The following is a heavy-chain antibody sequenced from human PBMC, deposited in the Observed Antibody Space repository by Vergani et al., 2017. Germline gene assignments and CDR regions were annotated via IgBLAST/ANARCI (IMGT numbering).Heavy chain of an antibody. CDR2: IHTGGST. CDR3: ARSRQYCTSGSCPAS. V-gene: IGHV4-61*02. CDR1: GESIRSGSHY. Sequence: QVKLQESGPGLLKPSQTLSLTCTVSGESIRSGSHYWSWIRQPAGKGPEWIGHIHTGGSTDINPSFKSRVSISVDTSKSQFSLKLNSVTVADTAVYYCARSRQYCTSGSCPASWGEGSLVSVSS. D-gene: IGHD2-15*01. J-gene: IGHJ4*02.